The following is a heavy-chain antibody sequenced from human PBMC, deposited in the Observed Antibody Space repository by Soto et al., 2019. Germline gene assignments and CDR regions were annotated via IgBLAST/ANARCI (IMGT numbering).Heavy chain of an antibody. CDR2: IYYSGST. V-gene: IGHV4-31*03. D-gene: IGHD4-4*01. CDR1: GVSISSGVYY. J-gene: IGHJ5*02. CDR3: ARDFTDYSIGFDP. Sequence: TLSLTCTVSGVSISSGVYYCSWIRQHPGKGLEWIGYIYYSGSTYYNPSLKSRVTISVDTSKNQFSLKLSSVTAADTAVYYCARDFTDYSIGFDPWGQGTLVTVSS.